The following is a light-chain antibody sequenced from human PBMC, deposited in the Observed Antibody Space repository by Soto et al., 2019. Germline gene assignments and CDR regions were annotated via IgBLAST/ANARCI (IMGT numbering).Light chain of an antibody. CDR2: AAS. CDR3: QQSYSTPGT. CDR1: QSISSY. Sequence: DIQMTQSPSSLSASVGDRVTITCRASQSISSYLNWYQQKPGKAPKLLIYAASSLQSGVPSSFSGSGSVTDFTLTITSLQPEDFATYYCQQSYSTPGTFGQGTKVEIK. J-gene: IGKJ1*01. V-gene: IGKV1-39*01.